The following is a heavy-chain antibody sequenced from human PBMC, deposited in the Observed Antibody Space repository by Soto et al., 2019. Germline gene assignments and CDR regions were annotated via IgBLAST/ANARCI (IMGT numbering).Heavy chain of an antibody. D-gene: IGHD3-16*01. CDR1: GFTFSNYA. CDR2: ISGSGGRS. CDR3: AKAYFVWSSEQPYYFDY. J-gene: IGHJ4*02. V-gene: IGHV3-23*01. Sequence: EVQLLDSGGGLVQPGGSLRLSCAASGFTFSNYAMTWVRQGQGKGLEWVSGISGSGGRSYYADSVKGRFTITRDNSKSTFYLPMNSLRAEDTSVYYCAKAYFVWSSEQPYYFDYWCQGTLVTVYS.